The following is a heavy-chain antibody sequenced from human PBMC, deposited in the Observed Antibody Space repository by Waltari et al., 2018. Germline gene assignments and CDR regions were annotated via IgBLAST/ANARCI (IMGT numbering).Heavy chain of an antibody. CDR3: ARVRGGYYYYMDV. D-gene: IGHD3-16*01. Sequence: EVQLVESGGGLVQPGGSLRLSCAASGFTFSSSWMSWVRQAPGKGLEWVANIKQDGSEKYYVDSVKGRFTISRDNAKNSLYLQMNSLRAEDTAVYYCARVRGGYYYYMDVWGKGTTVTVSS. V-gene: IGHV3-7*01. CDR1: GFTFSSSW. CDR2: IKQDGSEK. J-gene: IGHJ6*03.